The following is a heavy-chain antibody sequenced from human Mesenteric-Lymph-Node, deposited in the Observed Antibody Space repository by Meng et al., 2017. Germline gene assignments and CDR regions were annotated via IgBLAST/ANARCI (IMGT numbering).Heavy chain of an antibody. V-gene: IGHV3-48*03. CDR3: ARAGSEVGDSSGYYWSRYYYYGMDV. J-gene: IGHJ6*02. CDR2: ISSSGSTI. Sequence: GESLKISCAASGFTFSSYEMNWVRQAPGKGLEWVSYISSSGSTIYYADSVKGRFTISRDNAKNSLYLQMNSLRAEDTAVYYCARAGSEVGDSSGYYWSRYYYYGMDVWGQGTTVTVSS. D-gene: IGHD3-22*01. CDR1: GFTFSSYE.